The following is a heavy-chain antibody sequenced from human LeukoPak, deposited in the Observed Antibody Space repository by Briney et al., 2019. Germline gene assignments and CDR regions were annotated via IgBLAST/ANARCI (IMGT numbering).Heavy chain of an antibody. Sequence: PGGSLRLSCAASGFTFSSYGMHWVRQAPGKGLEWVAFIRYDGSNKYYADSVKGRFTISRDNSKNTPYLQMNSLRAEDTAVYYCAKVGGSGSYYLEWGQGTLVTVSS. CDR3: AKVGGSGSYYLE. CDR2: IRYDGSNK. V-gene: IGHV3-30*02. CDR1: GFTFSSYG. D-gene: IGHD3-10*01. J-gene: IGHJ4*02.